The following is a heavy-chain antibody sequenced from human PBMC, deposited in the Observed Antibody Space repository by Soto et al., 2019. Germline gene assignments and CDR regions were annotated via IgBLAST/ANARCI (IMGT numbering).Heavy chain of an antibody. CDR3: ASSSPHYDFWSGYSFWDAFDI. Sequence: LSLTCTVSGGSISSYYWSWIRQPPGKGLEWIGYISYSGSTNYNPSLKSRVTISVDTSKNQFSLKLSSVTAADTAVYYCASSSPHYDFWSGYSFWDAFDIWGQGTMVTVSS. J-gene: IGHJ3*02. D-gene: IGHD3-3*01. V-gene: IGHV4-59*01. CDR1: GGSISSYY. CDR2: ISYSGST.